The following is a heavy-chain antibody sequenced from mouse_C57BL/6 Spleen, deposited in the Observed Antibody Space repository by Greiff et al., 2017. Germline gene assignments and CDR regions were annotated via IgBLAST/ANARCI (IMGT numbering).Heavy chain of an antibody. Sequence: VQLQQSGAELVRPGASVTLSCKASGYTFTDYEMHWVKQTPVHGLEWIGAIDPETGGTAYNQKFKGKAILTADKSSSTAYMELRSLTSEDAAVYYCTCTVVAPFDYWGQGTTLTVSS. CDR3: TCTVVAPFDY. CDR1: GYTFTDYE. D-gene: IGHD1-1*01. J-gene: IGHJ2*01. CDR2: IDPETGGT. V-gene: IGHV1-15*01.